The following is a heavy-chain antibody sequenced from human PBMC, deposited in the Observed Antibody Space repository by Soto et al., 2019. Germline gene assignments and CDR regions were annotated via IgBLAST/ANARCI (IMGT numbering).Heavy chain of an antibody. D-gene: IGHD3-3*01. J-gene: IGHJ4*02. CDR2: ISGSGGST. Sequence: GGSLRLSCAACGFTFSSYAISWVRQAPWKGLEWVSAISGSGGSTYYADSVKGRFTISRDNSKNTLYLQMNSLRAEDTAVYYCAKEGLYYDSWSGHNSIFDYWGQRTLVAVSS. V-gene: IGHV3-23*01. CDR3: AKEGLYYDSWSGHNSIFDY. CDR1: GFTFSSYA.